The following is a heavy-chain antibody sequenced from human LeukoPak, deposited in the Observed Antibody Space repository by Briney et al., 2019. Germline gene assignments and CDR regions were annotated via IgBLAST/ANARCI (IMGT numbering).Heavy chain of an antibody. J-gene: IGHJ4*02. V-gene: IGHV1-69*05. CDR2: IIPIFGTA. Sequence: ASVKVSCKASGGTFSSYAISWVRQAPGQGLEWMGGIIPIFGTANYAQKFQGRVTITTDESTSTAYMELSSLRSEDTAVYYCARVTYYDNSGYHHLSIAPDYWGQGTLVTVSS. CDR3: ARVTYYDNSGYHHLSIAPDY. D-gene: IGHD3-22*01. CDR1: GGTFSSYA.